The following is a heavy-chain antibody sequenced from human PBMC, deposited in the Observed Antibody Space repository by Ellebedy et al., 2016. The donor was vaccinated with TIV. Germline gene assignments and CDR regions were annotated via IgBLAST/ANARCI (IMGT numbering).Heavy chain of an antibody. CDR3: SRVYGSGQSDY. Sequence: GESLKISCEGSGIVFSGYSMNWVRQGPGKGLEWASSISDSSRYIFYADSVRGRFTISRDNAKNSLYLQMNSLRVEDTAVYYCSRVYGSGQSDYWGQGTLVTVSS. CDR1: GIVFSGYS. D-gene: IGHD6-19*01. V-gene: IGHV3-21*06. CDR2: ISDSSRYI. J-gene: IGHJ4*02.